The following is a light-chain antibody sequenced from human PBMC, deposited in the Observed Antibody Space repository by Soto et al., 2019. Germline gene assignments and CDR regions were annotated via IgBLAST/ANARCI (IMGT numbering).Light chain of an antibody. J-gene: IGKJ1*01. CDR2: GAS. CDR1: QSVSSSS. Sequence: EIVLTQSPGTLSLSPGDTATLSCRASQSVSSSSLAWYQQKRGQAPRLLIYGASIRATGIPDRFRGSGSGTDLTLTIRRLEPEDFAVYYCQQYGSSPRTFGQGTKVEIK. CDR3: QQYGSSPRT. V-gene: IGKV3-20*01.